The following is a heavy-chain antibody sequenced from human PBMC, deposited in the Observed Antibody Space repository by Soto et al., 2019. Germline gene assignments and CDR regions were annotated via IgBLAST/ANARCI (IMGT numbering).Heavy chain of an antibody. CDR3: AREPGHASFVRSGYYWV. D-gene: IGHD3-3*01. Sequence: QVQLVQSGAEVKKPGSSVKVSCKASGGTFSSYAISWVRQAPGQGLEWMGGVIPIFGTANYAQKFQGRVTITADESTSTAYMELSSLRSEDTAVYYFAREPGHASFVRSGYYWVWGQGTLVTVSS. J-gene: IGHJ4*02. V-gene: IGHV1-69*12. CDR2: VIPIFGTA. CDR1: GGTFSSYA.